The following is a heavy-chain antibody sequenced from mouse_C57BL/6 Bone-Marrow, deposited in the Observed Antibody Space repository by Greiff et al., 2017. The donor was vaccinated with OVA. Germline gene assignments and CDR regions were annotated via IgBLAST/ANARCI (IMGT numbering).Heavy chain of an antibody. CDR3: ARRGRTAQAPFGY. CDR2: IYPRSGNT. V-gene: IGHV1-81*01. J-gene: IGHJ2*01. Sequence: QVQLQQSGAELARPGASVKLSCKASGYTFTSYGISWVKQRTGQGLEWIVEIYPRSGNTYYNEKFKGKATLTADKSSSTAYMELRSLTSEDSAVYFWARRGRTAQAPFGYWGQGTTLTVSS. D-gene: IGHD3-2*02. CDR1: GYTFTSYG.